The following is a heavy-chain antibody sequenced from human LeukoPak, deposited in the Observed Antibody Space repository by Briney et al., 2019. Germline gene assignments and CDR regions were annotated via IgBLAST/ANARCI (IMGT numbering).Heavy chain of an antibody. CDR3: ARKQSGGLSGSTGVLFASYYTYYYMDI. V-gene: IGHV1-46*01. CDR1: GYTFTMYY. CDR2: INPSDGAT. J-gene: IGHJ6*03. Sequence: GASVKVSCKASGYTFTMYYIHWVRQAPGQGLEWMGMINPSDGATTYAQRFQGRVTVTRDMSTTTVYMDLRSLRSEDTAVYFCARKQSGGLSGSTGVLFASYYTYYYMDIWGRGTTVTVSS. D-gene: IGHD1-26*01.